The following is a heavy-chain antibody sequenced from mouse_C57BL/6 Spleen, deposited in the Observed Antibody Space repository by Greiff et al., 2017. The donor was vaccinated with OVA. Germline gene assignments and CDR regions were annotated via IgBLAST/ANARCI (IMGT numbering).Heavy chain of an antibody. CDR2: IDPSDSYT. V-gene: IGHV1-69*01. CDR1: GYTFTGYW. Sequence: QVQLQQPGAELVMPGASVKLSCKASGYTFTGYWMHWVKQRPGQGLEWIGEIDPSDSYTNYNQKFKGKSTLTVDKSSSTAYMQLSSLTSEDSAVYYCARNPLITTVVAYYFDYWGQGTTLTVSS. D-gene: IGHD1-1*01. CDR3: ARNPLITTVVAYYFDY. J-gene: IGHJ2*01.